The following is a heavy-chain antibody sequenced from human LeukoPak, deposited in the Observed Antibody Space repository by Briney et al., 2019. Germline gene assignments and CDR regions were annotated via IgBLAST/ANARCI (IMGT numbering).Heavy chain of an antibody. D-gene: IGHD2-15*01. CDR2: ISYDGSNK. Sequence: GRALRLSCAASGFTFSRYAMHWGRQGPGKGLEGVAVISYDGSNKYYADSVKGRFTISRDNSKNTLYLQMNSLRAEDTAVYYCASPSSAATGSGAFDIWGQGTMVTVSS. J-gene: IGHJ3*02. V-gene: IGHV3-30-3*01. CDR3: ASPSSAATGSGAFDI. CDR1: GFTFSRYA.